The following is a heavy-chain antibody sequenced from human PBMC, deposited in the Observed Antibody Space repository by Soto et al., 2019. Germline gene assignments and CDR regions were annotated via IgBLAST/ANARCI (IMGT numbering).Heavy chain of an antibody. D-gene: IGHD3-3*01. CDR1: GGSISSGGYY. CDR3: ARQVMADFWSGYQFFDY. Sequence: QVQLQESGPGLVKPSQTLSLTCTVSGGSISSGGYYWSWIRQHPGKGLEWIGYIYYSGSTYYNPSLKSRVTIAVDTSKNQFSLKLSSVTAADTAVYYCARQVMADFWSGYQFFDYWGQGTLVTVSS. CDR2: IYYSGST. V-gene: IGHV4-31*03. J-gene: IGHJ4*02.